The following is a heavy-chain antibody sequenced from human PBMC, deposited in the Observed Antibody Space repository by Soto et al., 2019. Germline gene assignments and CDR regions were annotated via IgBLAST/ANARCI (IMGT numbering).Heavy chain of an antibody. CDR1: GGSISSSN. Sequence: ETLSLTCAVSGGSISSSNWWSWVRQPPGKGLEWVSGISGGGGGTYYADSVKGRFIISRDNSKNTVYLQMNSLRAEDTAFYYCAKDSISDRETFNFDSWGQGTLVTVSS. CDR2: ISGGGGGT. D-gene: IGHD1-26*01. V-gene: IGHV3-23*01. CDR3: AKDSISDRETFNFDS. J-gene: IGHJ4*02.